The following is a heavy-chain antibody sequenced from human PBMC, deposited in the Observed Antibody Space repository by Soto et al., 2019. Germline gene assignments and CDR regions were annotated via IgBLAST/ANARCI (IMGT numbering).Heavy chain of an antibody. Sequence: QVKLQESGRGLVKPSETLSLSCSVSGGSLGDVYWTWIGQPPGKEMEWIGYISTTGVTNYSPSLKSRVAMPTDTSKNQFSLTLCCVTAADPAIYFCARHGGDVVMVRDWGQ. CDR1: GGSLGDVY. CDR2: ISTTGVT. D-gene: IGHD2-21*01. V-gene: IGHV4-59*08. CDR3: ARHGGDVVMVRD. J-gene: IGHJ1*01.